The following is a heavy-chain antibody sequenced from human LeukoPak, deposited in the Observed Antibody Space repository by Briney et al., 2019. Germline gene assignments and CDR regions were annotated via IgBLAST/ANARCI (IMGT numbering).Heavy chain of an antibody. Sequence: ASVKVSCKASGYTFTCYYMHWVRQAPGQGLEWMGWINPNSGRTNYAQKFQGRVTIIRNTYISKAYMELSRLRSEDTDVYDCAREFTNYDYVWGSYRSDAFEIRGQGTMVTVSS. CDR1: GYTFTCYY. D-gene: IGHD3-16*02. CDR3: AREFTNYDYVWGSYRSDAFEI. J-gene: IGHJ3*02. V-gene: IGHV1-2*02. CDR2: INPNSGRT.